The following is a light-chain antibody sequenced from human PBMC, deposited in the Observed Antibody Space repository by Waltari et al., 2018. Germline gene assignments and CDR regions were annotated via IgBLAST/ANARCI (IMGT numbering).Light chain of an antibody. J-gene: IGKJ2*01. V-gene: IGKV4-1*01. CDR3: QRYFSSPYT. CDR2: WAC. Sequence: DIVMTQSPDSLAVSLGERATINCKSSQSLLYTSNNKNCLTLYQQKSGQPPKVLIFWACTRESGVAERFNGSGSETDFTLTINSLQPEDVAVYFCQRYFSSPYTFGQGTKLEIK. CDR1: QSLLYTSNNKNC.